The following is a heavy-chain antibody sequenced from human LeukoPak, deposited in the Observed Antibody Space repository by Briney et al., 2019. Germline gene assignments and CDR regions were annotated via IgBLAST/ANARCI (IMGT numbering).Heavy chain of an antibody. CDR1: GGTFISYA. CDR2: IIPILGTA. V-gene: IGHV1-69*13. J-gene: IGHJ4*02. D-gene: IGHD1-26*01. CDR3: ARGVGLMGATTFDY. Sequence: SVKVSCKASGGTFISYAISWVRQAPGQGLEWMGGIIPILGTANYAQKFQGRVTITADESTSTAYMELSSLRSEDTAVYYCARGVGLMGATTFDYWGQGTLVTVSS.